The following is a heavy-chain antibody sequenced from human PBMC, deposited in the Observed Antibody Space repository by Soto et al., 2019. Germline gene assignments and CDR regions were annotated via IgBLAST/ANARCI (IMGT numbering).Heavy chain of an antibody. V-gene: IGHV3-23*01. CDR3: AKGYNTFKLSFDY. J-gene: IGHJ4*02. D-gene: IGHD1-1*01. CDR2: ISGSGDST. CDR1: GFTFNNYA. Sequence: PGGSLRLSCAASGFTFNNYAMSWVRQAPGKGLEWVSTISGSGDSTYYADSVKGRFTISRDNSKNTLYLQMSSLRAEDTAIYYCAKGYNTFKLSFDYWGQATMVTVSS.